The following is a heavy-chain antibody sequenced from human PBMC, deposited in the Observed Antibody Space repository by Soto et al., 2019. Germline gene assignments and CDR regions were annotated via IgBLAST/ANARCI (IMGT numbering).Heavy chain of an antibody. Sequence: GGSLRLSCAASGFTFSSYGMHWVRQAPGKGLEWVAVIWYDGSNKYYADSVKGRFTISRDNSKNTLYLQMNSLRAEDTAVYYCARDLFLRDGIAAAGTPGGYFQHWGQGTLVTVSS. CDR2: IWYDGSNK. J-gene: IGHJ1*01. V-gene: IGHV3-33*01. D-gene: IGHD6-13*01. CDR1: GFTFSSYG. CDR3: ARDLFLRDGIAAAGTPGGYFQH.